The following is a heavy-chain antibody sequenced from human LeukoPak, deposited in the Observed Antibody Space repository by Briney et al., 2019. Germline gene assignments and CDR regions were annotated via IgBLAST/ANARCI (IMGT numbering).Heavy chain of an antibody. CDR1: GGSISSYY. CDR2: IHYSGST. J-gene: IGHJ4*02. V-gene: IGHV4-59*08. D-gene: IGHD3-22*01. Sequence: PSETLSLTCTVSGGSISSYYWSWIRQLPGKGLEWIGYIHYSGSTDYNPSLKSRVTISVDTSKNQFSLKLSSVAAADTAVYYCARRGDDTSGYYYYWGQGTLVTVSS. CDR3: ARRGDDTSGYYYY.